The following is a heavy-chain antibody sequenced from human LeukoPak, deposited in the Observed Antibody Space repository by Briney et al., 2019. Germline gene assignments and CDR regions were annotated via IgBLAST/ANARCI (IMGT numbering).Heavy chain of an antibody. V-gene: IGHV4-31*03. Sequence: SETLSLTCTVSGGSISSGASDWGWIRQHPKRGMEWVGYINQSGSTYYNPSLGSRVTMSVDTSKNQFSLKLSSVTAADSAVYYCARAARQGFTMIVVPFFYFDLWGRGTLVTVSS. CDR2: INQSGST. CDR3: ARAARQGFTMIVVPFFYFDL. J-gene: IGHJ2*01. D-gene: IGHD3-22*01. CDR1: GGSISSGASD.